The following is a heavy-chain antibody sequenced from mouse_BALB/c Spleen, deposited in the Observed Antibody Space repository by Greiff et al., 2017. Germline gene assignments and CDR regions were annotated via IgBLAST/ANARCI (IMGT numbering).Heavy chain of an antibody. Sequence: EVQLQESGGGLVKPGGSLKLSCAASGFTFSSYAMSWVRQTPEKRLEWVATISSGGSYTYYPDSVKGRFTISRDNAKNTLYLQMSSLRSEDTAMYYCAREGGDAMDYWGQGTSVTVSS. J-gene: IGHJ4*01. CDR2: ISSGGSYT. CDR1: GFTFSSYA. CDR3: AREGGDAMDY. V-gene: IGHV5-9-3*01.